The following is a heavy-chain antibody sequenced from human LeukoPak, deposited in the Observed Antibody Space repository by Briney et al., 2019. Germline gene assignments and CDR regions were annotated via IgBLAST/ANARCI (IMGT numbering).Heavy chain of an antibody. V-gene: IGHV5-51*01. J-gene: IGHJ4*02. Sequence: GESLKISCKGSGYSFTSYWIGWVRQMPGKGLEWMGIIYPGDSDTRYSPSFQGQVTISADKSISTAYLQWSSLKASDTAMYYCARPDRSRNYSSGWYPPRYWGQGTLVTVPS. D-gene: IGHD6-19*01. CDR2: IYPGDSDT. CDR3: ARPDRSRNYSSGWYPPRY. CDR1: GYSFTSYW.